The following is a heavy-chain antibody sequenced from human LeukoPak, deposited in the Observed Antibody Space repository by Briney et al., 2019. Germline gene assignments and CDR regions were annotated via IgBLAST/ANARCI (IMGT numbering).Heavy chain of an antibody. J-gene: IGHJ2*01. CDR1: GFTFSSYA. V-gene: IGHV3-30-3*01. Sequence: GRSLRLSCAASGFTFSSYAMHWVRQAPGKGLEWVAVISYDGSNKYYADSVKGRFTISRDNSKNTLYLQMNSLRAEDTAVYYCARSYYYGSGSAKGYFDLWGRGTLVTVSS. CDR2: ISYDGSNK. D-gene: IGHD3-10*01. CDR3: ARSYYYGSGSAKGYFDL.